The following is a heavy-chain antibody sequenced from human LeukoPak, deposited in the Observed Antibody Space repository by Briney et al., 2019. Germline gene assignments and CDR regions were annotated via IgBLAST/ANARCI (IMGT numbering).Heavy chain of an antibody. CDR1: GFTFDDYG. J-gene: IGHJ4*02. CDR2: INWNGGST. D-gene: IGHD4-17*01. V-gene: IGHV3-20*04. CDR3: ARDKSAVTNY. Sequence: VGSLRLSCAPSGFTFDDYGMSWVRQAPGKGLEWVSGINWNGGSTGYADSVKGRFTISRDNAKNSLYLQMNSLRAEDTALYYCARDKSAVTNYWGQGTLVTVSS.